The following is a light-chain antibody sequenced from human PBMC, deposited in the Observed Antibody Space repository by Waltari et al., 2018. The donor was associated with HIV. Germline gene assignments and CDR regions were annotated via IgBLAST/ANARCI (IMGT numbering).Light chain of an antibody. CDR3: MLFFRSSYL. Sequence: QTVVTQEPSLTVAPGGTITLPCCSVTGPGRTGHHANWFQQKPGQPPSPLLSSSDRRHSATPARFSASLVGDRAALTLSNVWPDDQAVYFCMLFFRSSYLFGGGTKVTVL. J-gene: IGLJ2*01. CDR1: TGPGRTGHH. V-gene: IGLV7-43*01. CDR2: SSD.